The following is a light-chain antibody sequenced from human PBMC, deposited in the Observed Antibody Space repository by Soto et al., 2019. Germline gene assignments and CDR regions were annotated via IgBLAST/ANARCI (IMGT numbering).Light chain of an antibody. CDR3: QQYGSSPLT. V-gene: IGKV3-20*01. J-gene: IGKJ4*01. CDR1: QSVSSSY. Sequence: EIVWTQSPGTLSLSLGERATLSCSASQSVSSSYLAWYQQKPGQSPRLLIYGASSTATGIPYGYSGSGSGTDFTITISTLESEDSAVYYCQQYGSSPLTFGGGTKVEIK. CDR2: GAS.